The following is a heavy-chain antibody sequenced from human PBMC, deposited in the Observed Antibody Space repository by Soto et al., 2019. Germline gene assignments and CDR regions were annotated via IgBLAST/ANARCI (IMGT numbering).Heavy chain of an antibody. V-gene: IGHV1-2*02. D-gene: IGHD3-22*01. Sequence: ASVKVSCKASGYTFTGYYMHWVRQAPGQGLEWMGWINPNSGGTNYAQKFQGRVTMTRDTSISTAYMELSRLRSDDTAVYYCARENYDSSGYPFDYWGQGTLVTVSS. J-gene: IGHJ4*02. CDR2: INPNSGGT. CDR1: GYTFTGYY. CDR3: ARENYDSSGYPFDY.